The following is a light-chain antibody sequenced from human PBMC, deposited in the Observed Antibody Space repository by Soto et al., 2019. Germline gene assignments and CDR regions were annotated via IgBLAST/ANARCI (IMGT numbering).Light chain of an antibody. CDR2: LGS. CDR3: MQALQAPLT. CDR1: KSLLNSNGYNY. Sequence: DIVMTQSPLSLPVTPGEPASISCRSSKSLLNSNGYNYLDWYLQKPGQSPQLLIYLGSSRASGVPDRFSDSGSGTDFTLTISRVEAEDVGFYYCMQALQAPLTFGQGTRVEIK. V-gene: IGKV2-28*01. J-gene: IGKJ1*01.